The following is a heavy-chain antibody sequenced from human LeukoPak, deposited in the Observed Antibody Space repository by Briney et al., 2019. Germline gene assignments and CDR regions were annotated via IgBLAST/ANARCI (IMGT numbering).Heavy chain of an antibody. J-gene: IGHJ5*02. V-gene: IGHV3-48*01. CDR2: ISSSSRTT. Sequence: GGSLRLSCAASGFAFSSYSMNWVRQAPGKGLEWVSYISSSSRTTYYADSVKGRFTISRDNAKNSLYLQINSLRAEDTAVYYCARAKRPGDSSGLYFNWFDPWGQGTLVTVSS. CDR1: GFAFSSYS. D-gene: IGHD3-22*01. CDR3: ARAKRPGDSSGLYFNWFDP.